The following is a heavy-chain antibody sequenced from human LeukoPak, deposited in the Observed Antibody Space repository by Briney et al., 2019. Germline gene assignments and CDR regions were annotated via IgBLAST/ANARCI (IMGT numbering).Heavy chain of an antibody. Sequence: ASVKVSCKASGYTFTSHGISWVRQAPGQGLGWMGWISAYNGNTNYAQKLQGRVTMTTDTSTSTAYMELRSLRSDDTAVYYCARYSSGWYHFDSWGQGTLVTVSS. J-gene: IGHJ4*02. CDR1: GYTFTSHG. CDR2: ISAYNGNT. CDR3: ARYSSGWYHFDS. V-gene: IGHV1-18*01. D-gene: IGHD6-19*01.